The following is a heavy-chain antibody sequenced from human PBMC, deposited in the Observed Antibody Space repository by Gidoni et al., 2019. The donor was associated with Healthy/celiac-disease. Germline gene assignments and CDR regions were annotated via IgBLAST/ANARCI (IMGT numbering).Heavy chain of an antibody. Sequence: EVQLLESGGGLVQPGGSLSLSCAASGFPFSSYAMSWVRQAPGKGLEWVSAISGSGGSTYYADSVKGRCTISRDNAKNTLYLQMNSLRAEDTAVYYCAKPLTMVRGVIRGFDYWGQGTLVTVSS. CDR1: GFPFSSYA. V-gene: IGHV3-23*01. D-gene: IGHD3-10*01. J-gene: IGHJ4*02. CDR3: AKPLTMVRGVIRGFDY. CDR2: ISGSGGST.